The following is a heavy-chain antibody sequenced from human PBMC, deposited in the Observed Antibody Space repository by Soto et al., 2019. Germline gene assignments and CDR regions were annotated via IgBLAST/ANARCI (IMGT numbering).Heavy chain of an antibody. CDR2: ISSSSSYI. CDR1: GFTFSSYS. V-gene: IGHV3-21*01. J-gene: IGHJ5*02. CDR3: ARGLQDPEGWFDP. D-gene: IGHD2-21*02. Sequence: GGSLRLSCAASGFTFSSYSMNWVRQAPGKGLEWVSSISSSSSYIYYADSVKGRFTISRDNAKNSLYLQMNSLRAEDTAVYYCARGLQDPEGWFDPWGQGTLVTVSS.